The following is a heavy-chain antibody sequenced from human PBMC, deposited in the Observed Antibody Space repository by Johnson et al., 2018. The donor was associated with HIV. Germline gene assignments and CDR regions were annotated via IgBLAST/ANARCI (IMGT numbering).Heavy chain of an antibody. D-gene: IGHD1-26*01. Sequence: VQLVESGGTLVQPGGSLRLSCAASGFTFSTYAMNWVRQAPGKGLEWVSAISGSGGSTYYADSVKGRLTISRDNSKNTLYLQMNSLRAEDTAVYYCAKDRLVGATGDAFDIWGQGTMVTVSS. J-gene: IGHJ3*02. CDR1: GFTFSTYA. V-gene: IGHV3-23*04. CDR2: ISGSGGST. CDR3: AKDRLVGATGDAFDI.